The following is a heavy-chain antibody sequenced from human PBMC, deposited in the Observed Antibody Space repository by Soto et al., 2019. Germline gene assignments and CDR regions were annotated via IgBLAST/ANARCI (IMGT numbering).Heavy chain of an antibody. CDR1: GFTFSTYW. J-gene: IGHJ4*02. D-gene: IGHD3-22*01. Sequence: GGSLRLSCAASGFTFSTYWMHWVRQAPGKGLVWVSRINSDGSTTSYADSVKGRFTISRDNAKNTLYLQMNSLRADDTAVYYCVASSGYLHYWGQGTLVTVSS. V-gene: IGHV3-74*01. CDR3: VASSGYLHY. CDR2: INSDGSTT.